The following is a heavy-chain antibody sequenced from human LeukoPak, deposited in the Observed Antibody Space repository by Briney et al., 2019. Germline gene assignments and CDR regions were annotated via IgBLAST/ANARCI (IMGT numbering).Heavy chain of an antibody. CDR1: GGSISSGGYS. Sequence: PSETLSLTCAVSGGSISSGGYSWSWIRQPPGKGLEWIGYIYYSGSTYYNPSLKSRVTISVDTSKNQFSLKLSSVTAADTAVYYCASLFWSGYYTRRNYGMDAWGQGTTVTVSS. J-gene: IGHJ6*02. D-gene: IGHD3-3*01. CDR2: IYYSGST. V-gene: IGHV4-31*11. CDR3: ASLFWSGYYTRRNYGMDA.